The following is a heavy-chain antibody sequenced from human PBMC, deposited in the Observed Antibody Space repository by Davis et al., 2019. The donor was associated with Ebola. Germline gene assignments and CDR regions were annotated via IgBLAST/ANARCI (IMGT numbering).Heavy chain of an antibody. Sequence: GGSLRLSCAASGFTFSSYGMHWVRQAPGKGLEWVAVIWYDGSNKYYADSVKGRFTISRDNSKNTLYLQMNSLRAEDTAVYYCARDFGFLEWVRGIDYWGQGTLVTVSS. J-gene: IGHJ4*02. CDR1: GFTFSSYG. CDR3: ARDFGFLEWVRGIDY. D-gene: IGHD3-3*01. V-gene: IGHV3-33*01. CDR2: IWYDGSNK.